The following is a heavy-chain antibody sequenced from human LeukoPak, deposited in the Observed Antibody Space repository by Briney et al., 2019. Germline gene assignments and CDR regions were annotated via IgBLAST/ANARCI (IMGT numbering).Heavy chain of an antibody. CDR3: ARKLYYYDTSPAGWFDP. D-gene: IGHD3-22*01. CDR2: ISWNSGSI. V-gene: IGHV3-9*01. CDR1: GFTFDDYA. J-gene: IGHJ5*02. Sequence: PGGSLRLSCAASGFTFDDYAMHWVRQAPGKGLEWVSGISWNSGSIGYADSVKGRFTISRDNAKSSLYLQMNGLRAEDTAVYHCARKLYYYDTSPAGWFDPWGQGTLVTVS.